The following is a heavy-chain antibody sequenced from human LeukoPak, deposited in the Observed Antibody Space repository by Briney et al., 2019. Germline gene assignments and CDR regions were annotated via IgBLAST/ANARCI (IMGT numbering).Heavy chain of an antibody. V-gene: IGHV1-46*01. CDR1: GYTFTTYY. CDR3: ARVLGAHRYGSIDH. D-gene: IGHD5-18*01. Sequence: ASVKVSFKASGYTFTTYYMHWVRQAPGQGLEWMGIINPSSGSTSYAQKFQGRVTMTRDASTSTVYMELSSLRSEDTAIYYCARVLGAHRYGSIDHWGQGTLVTVSS. J-gene: IGHJ4*02. CDR2: INPSSGST.